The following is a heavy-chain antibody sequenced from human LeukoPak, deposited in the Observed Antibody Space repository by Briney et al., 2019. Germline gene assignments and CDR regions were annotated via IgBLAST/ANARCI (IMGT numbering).Heavy chain of an antibody. CDR2: MHPGGTT. V-gene: IGHV4-59*01. D-gene: IGHD3-10*02. Sequence: SETLSLTCSVFADSMDNYYWTWIRQPPGKGLEWVGNMHPGGTTKFHPSLEGRVTMSIDTSNKQFSLRLRSVTAADTATYYCAKTGSLFGRFLDHWGPGALVIVSS. J-gene: IGHJ4*02. CDR3: AKTGSLFGRFLDH. CDR1: ADSMDNYY.